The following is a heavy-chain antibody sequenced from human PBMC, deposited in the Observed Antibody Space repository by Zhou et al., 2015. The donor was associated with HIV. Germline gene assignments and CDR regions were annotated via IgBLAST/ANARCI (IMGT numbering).Heavy chain of an antibody. CDR2: IIPIFGTV. CDR1: GGTFSNYA. D-gene: IGHD6-6*01. V-gene: IGHV1-69*06. CDR3: ARDRGGARPDWRYFDL. Sequence: QVLLVQSGAEVKKPGSSVKVSCEASGGTFSNYAVSWVRQAPGQGLEWMGAIIPIFGTVRYAQKFQGRVTLTADRSTNTAYMEMRSLRSEDTGVYYCARDRGGARPDWRYFDLWGRGTQVIVSS. J-gene: IGHJ2*01.